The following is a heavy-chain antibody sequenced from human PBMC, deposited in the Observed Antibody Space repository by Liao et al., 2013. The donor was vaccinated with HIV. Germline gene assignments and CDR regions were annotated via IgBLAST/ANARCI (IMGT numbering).Heavy chain of an antibody. CDR1: GGSISSYY. V-gene: IGHV4-59*01. CDR2: IYYSGST. D-gene: IGHD3-10*01. Sequence: QVQLQESGPGLVKPSETLSLNCTVSGGSISSYYWSWIRQPPGKGLEWIGYIYYSGSTNYNPSLKSRVTISVDMSKNQFSLKLSSVTAADTAVYYCAGAYYSFFLQAGGAFDIWGQGTMVTVSS. CDR3: AGAYYSFFLQAGGAFDI. J-gene: IGHJ3*02.